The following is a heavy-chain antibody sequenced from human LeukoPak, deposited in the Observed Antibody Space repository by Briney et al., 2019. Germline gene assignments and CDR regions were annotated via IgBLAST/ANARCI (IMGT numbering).Heavy chain of an antibody. J-gene: IGHJ6*03. CDR2: INPNSGGT. V-gene: IGHV1-2*02. CDR3: ARSLYYYYYYMDV. CDR1: GYTFTGYY. Sequence: ASVKVSCKASGYTFTGYYMHWVRQAPGQGLEWMGWINPNSGGTNYAQKFQGRVTMTRDTSISTAHMELSRLRSDDTAVYYCARSLYYYYYYMDVWGKGTTVTVSS. D-gene: IGHD3-16*01.